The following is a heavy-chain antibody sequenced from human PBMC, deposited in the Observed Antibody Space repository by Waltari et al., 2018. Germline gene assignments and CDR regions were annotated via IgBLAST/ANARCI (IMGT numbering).Heavy chain of an antibody. Sequence: QVELQESGPRLAKPSQTPSLTCSVSGDSISSYEWSWIRQPPGKGLEWMGEISYIGRTNYNPSLKSRVTISIDTSKNQFSLRLTSVTAADTAVYFCARRYANAFDIWGPGTILTVSS. J-gene: IGHJ3*02. CDR2: ISYIGRT. V-gene: IGHV4-59*01. CDR3: ARRYANAFDI. D-gene: IGHD3-9*01. CDR1: GDSISSYE.